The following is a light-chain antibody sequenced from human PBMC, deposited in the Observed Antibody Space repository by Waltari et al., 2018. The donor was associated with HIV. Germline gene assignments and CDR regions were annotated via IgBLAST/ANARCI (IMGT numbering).Light chain of an antibody. CDR3: QQTYNTVLST. CDR2: SGS. J-gene: IGKJ2*01. Sequence: DIQMTQSPSSLSASVGDRVTITCRASQPIDSFLNWYLQKQGEAPKLLIYSGSTSQPDVPSRFTGSESGTAFTLTISSVQPEDFGTYYCQQTYNTVLSTFGQGTKLEMK. CDR1: QPIDSF. V-gene: IGKV1-39*01.